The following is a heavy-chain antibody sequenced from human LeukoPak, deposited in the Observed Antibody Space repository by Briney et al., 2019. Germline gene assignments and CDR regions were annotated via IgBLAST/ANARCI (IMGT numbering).Heavy chain of an antibody. Sequence: ASVKVSCKASGYTFTSYGISWVRQTPGQGLEWMGWISAYNGNTNYAQKLQGTVTMTTDTSTSTAYMELRSLRSDDTAVYYCAREWFGELWVDYWGQGTLVTVSS. CDR1: GYTFTSYG. D-gene: IGHD3-10*01. V-gene: IGHV1-18*01. CDR3: AREWFGELWVDY. J-gene: IGHJ4*02. CDR2: ISAYNGNT.